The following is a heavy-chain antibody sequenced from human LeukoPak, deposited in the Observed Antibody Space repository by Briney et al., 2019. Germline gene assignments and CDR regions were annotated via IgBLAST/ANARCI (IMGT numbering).Heavy chain of an antibody. CDR1: GFTFSSYS. Sequence: PGGSLRLSCAASGFTFSSYSMNWVRQAPGKGLEWVSSISSSSYIYYADSVKGRFTISRDNAKNSLYLQMNSLRAEDTAVYYCARDPGYCSSTSCYWGQGTLVTVSS. J-gene: IGHJ4*02. V-gene: IGHV3-21*01. CDR2: ISSSSYI. CDR3: ARDPGYCSSTSCY. D-gene: IGHD2-2*01.